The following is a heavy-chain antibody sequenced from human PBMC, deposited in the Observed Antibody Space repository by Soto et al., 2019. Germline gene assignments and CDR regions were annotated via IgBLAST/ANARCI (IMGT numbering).Heavy chain of an antibody. J-gene: IGHJ6*02. CDR2: IYYSGST. D-gene: IGHD6-13*01. CDR1: GGSISSYY. V-gene: IGHV4-59*01. Sequence: SETLSLTCTVSGGSISSYYWSWIRQPPGKGLEWIGYIYYSGSTNYNPSLKSRVTISVDTSKNQFSLKLSSVTAADTAVYYCARAVYSSSWYSPSKYYYYGMDVWGQGTTVTVS. CDR3: ARAVYSSSWYSPSKYYYYGMDV.